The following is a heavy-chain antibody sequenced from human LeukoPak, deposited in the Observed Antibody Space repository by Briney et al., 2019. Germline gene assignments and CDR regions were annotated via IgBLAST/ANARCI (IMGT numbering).Heavy chain of an antibody. CDR1: GFTFGDYA. CDR2: IRGSGGST. J-gene: IGHJ4*02. D-gene: IGHD3-10*01. V-gene: IGHV3-23*01. Sequence: PGRSLRLSCTASGFTFGDYAMSWVRQAPGKGLEWVSAIRGSGGSTYYADSVKGRFTISRDNSKNTLYLQMNSLRAEDTAVYYCAKNGHGSGSYYPRTKYYFDYWGQGTLVTVSS. CDR3: AKNGHGSGSYYPRTKYYFDY.